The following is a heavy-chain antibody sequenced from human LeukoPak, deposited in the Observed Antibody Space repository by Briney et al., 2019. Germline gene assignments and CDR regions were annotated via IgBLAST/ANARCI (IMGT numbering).Heavy chain of an antibody. CDR2: IYYSGST. CDR3: ARGANSGSYRNWFDP. J-gene: IGHJ5*02. Sequence: SETLSLTCTVSGGSISSNYWSWIRQPPGKGLEWIGYIYYSGSTNYNPSLKSRVTISVDTSKIHVSLRLNSVTAADTAVYYCARGANSGSYRNWFDPCGQGTLVTVCS. D-gene: IGHD1-26*01. CDR1: GGSISSNY. V-gene: IGHV4-59*01.